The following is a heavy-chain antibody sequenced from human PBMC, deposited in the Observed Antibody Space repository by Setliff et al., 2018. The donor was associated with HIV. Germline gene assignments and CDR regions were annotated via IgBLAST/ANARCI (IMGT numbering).Heavy chain of an antibody. V-gene: IGHV2-5*02. CDR3: ARSASFGFLDH. J-gene: IGHJ4*02. CDR1: GFSLTTRGVG. Sequence: SGPTLVNPTQTLTLTCSFSGFSLTTRGVGVGWIRQPPGKALEWVALIYWDDDERYSPSLNSRVTVTKDTSKNQVVLRMTNVDPADTATYYCARSASFGFLDHWGQGTPVTVSS. CDR2: IYWDDDE. D-gene: IGHD3-16*01.